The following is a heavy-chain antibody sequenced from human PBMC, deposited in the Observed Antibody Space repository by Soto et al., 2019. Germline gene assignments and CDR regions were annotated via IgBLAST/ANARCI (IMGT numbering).Heavy chain of an antibody. V-gene: IGHV3-30-3*01. CDR2: ISFDGSNK. Sequence: PGGSLRLSGAASGFTCSSYAMQWVRQAPGKGLEWVAVISFDGSNKYYADSVKGRFTISRDNSKNTLYLQMNSLGAEDTAVYFCARGPSSLTRFDYWGQGTLVTV. J-gene: IGHJ4*02. CDR3: ARGPSSLTRFDY. CDR1: GFTCSSYA. D-gene: IGHD2-2*01.